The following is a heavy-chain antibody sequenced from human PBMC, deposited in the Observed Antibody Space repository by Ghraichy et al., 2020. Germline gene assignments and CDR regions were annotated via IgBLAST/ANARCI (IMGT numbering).Heavy chain of an antibody. CDR1: GFAFSSYA. CDR3: VKDRGKPIARVPAAIEFFQN. D-gene: IGHD2-2*02. V-gene: IGHV3-64D*09. CDR2: MSSDGGST. Sequence: GGSLRLSCSDCGFAFSSYAMHWVRQAPGKGPEYISVMSSDGGSTYHADSVMGRFTISRDNSKNTLYLQMSSLRVEDTAVYYCVKDRGKPIARVPAAIEFFQNWGQGTVVTVSS. J-gene: IGHJ1*01.